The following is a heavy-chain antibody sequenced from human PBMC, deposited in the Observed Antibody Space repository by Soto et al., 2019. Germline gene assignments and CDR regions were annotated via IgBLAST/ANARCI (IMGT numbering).Heavy chain of an antibody. CDR2: IISNGGST. CDR1: GFTFSNYA. V-gene: IGHV3-23*01. D-gene: IGHD2-15*01. Sequence: HLLESGGALVQPGGSLRLSCAASGFTFSNYAMSWVRQAPGKGLEWVSLIISNGGSTYYTDSVQGRFTISRDNSKNTLYLQMNGMRDDDTALYYCAKGEAEYCYGHTRGCNFDYWGQGTLVTVSS. CDR3: AKGEAEYCYGHTRGCNFDY. J-gene: IGHJ4*02.